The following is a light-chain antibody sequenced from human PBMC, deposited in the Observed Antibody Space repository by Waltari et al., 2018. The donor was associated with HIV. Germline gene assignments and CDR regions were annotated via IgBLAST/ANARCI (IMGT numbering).Light chain of an antibody. CDR1: SSNIGRRS. V-gene: IGLV1-51*01. CDR2: DDV. J-gene: IGLJ2*01. CDR3: QTWDVSLKAAL. Sequence: QSVLTQPPSVSADPGQKVTISCPGGSSNIGRRSVSWYQQLPGAAPKLVIYDDVKRPSGIPDRFSGSKSGTSATLGITGLETGDEADYYCQTWDVSLKAALFGGGTKLTVL.